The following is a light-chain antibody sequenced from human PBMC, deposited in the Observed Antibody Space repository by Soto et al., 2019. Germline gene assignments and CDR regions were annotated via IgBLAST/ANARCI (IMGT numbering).Light chain of an antibody. V-gene: IGKV3-11*01. CDR1: QNVRTC. CDR3: QQHSHWPPWT. J-gene: IGKJ1*01. CDR2: GAS. Sequence: EVVLTQSPATLSLSPGKRATLSCRASQNVRTCLDWYQQQPGQAPRLLIYGASNWATGITARFSGSGSGTDFTLTISSLEPEDFAVYYCQQHSHWPPWTFGQGTRVEIQ.